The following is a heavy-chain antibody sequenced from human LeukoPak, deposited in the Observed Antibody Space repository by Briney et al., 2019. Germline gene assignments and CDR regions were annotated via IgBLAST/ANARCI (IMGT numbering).Heavy chain of an antibody. CDR2: IYSGGST. CDR3: AREPGVVAATGDY. V-gene: IGHV3-53*01. D-gene: IGHD2-15*01. Sequence: GGSLRLSCAASGFTVSSNYMSWVRQAPGKGLEWVSVIYSGGSTYYADSVKGRFTISRDNSKNTLYLQMNSLRAEDTAVYYCAREPGVVAATGDYWGQGTLVTVSS. CDR1: GFTVSSNY. J-gene: IGHJ4*02.